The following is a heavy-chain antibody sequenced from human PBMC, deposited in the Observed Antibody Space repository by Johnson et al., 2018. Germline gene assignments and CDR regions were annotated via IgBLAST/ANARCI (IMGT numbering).Heavy chain of an antibody. CDR2: IIPILGIA. V-gene: IGHV1-69*09. Sequence: VQLVESGAEVKKPGSSVKVSCKASGGTFSSYTISWVRQAPGQGLEWMGRIIPILGIANYAQKFQGRVTITADKSTSTAYMELSSLRSEDTAVYYCARVSSSSDYYYMDVWGKGTTVTVSS. CDR3: ARVSSSSDYYYMDV. D-gene: IGHD6-6*01. J-gene: IGHJ6*03. CDR1: GGTFSSYT.